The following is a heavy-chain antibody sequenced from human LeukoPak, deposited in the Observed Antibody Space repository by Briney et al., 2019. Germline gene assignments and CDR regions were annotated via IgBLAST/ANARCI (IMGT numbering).Heavy chain of an antibody. CDR1: GYTFTGYY. Sequence: ASVKVSCKASGYTFTGYYMHWVRRAPGQGLEWMGWINPNSGGTNYAQKFQGRVTMTRDTSISTAYMELSRLRSDDTAVYYCARGPVLRFLEWSVDYWGQGTLVTVSS. J-gene: IGHJ4*02. CDR3: ARGPVLRFLEWSVDY. V-gene: IGHV1-2*02. CDR2: INPNSGGT. D-gene: IGHD3-3*01.